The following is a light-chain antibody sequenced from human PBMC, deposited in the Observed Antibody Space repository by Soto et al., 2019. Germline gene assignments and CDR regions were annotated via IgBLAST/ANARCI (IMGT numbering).Light chain of an antibody. CDR2: GAS. CDR3: QQYDSSPLT. CDR1: QSVSSSY. J-gene: IGKJ4*01. Sequence: EIVLTQSPGTLSLSRGERATLSCRASQSVSSSYLAWYQQKPGQAPRLLIYGASIRAPGIPDRFSGSGSGTDFTLTISRLEPEDFAVYYCQQYDSSPLTFGGGTKVEIK. V-gene: IGKV3-20*01.